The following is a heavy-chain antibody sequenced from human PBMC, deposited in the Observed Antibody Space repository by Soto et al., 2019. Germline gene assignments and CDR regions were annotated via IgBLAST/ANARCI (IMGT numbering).Heavy chain of an antibody. Sequence: PGGSLRLSCAASGFTFSSYDMHWVRQATGKGLEWVSAIGTAGDTYYPGSVKGRFTISRENAKNSLYLQMNSLRAGDTAVYYCARGTHSGYDDDAFDIWGQGTMVTVS. CDR2: IGTAGDT. J-gene: IGHJ3*02. V-gene: IGHV3-13*01. CDR1: GFTFSSYD. CDR3: ARGTHSGYDDDAFDI. D-gene: IGHD5-12*01.